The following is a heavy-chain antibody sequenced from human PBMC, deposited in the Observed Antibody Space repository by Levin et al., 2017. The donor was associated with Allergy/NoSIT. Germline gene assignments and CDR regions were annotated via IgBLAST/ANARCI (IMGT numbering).Heavy chain of an antibody. Sequence: GGSLRLSCAASGFTFSTYAMIWVRQAPGKGLEWVSSISGSDSTTHYVDSVKGRFTISRDDSRNTLSLQMNSLRAEDTAVYYCARSNYASRRYSHAFDIWGQGTMATVSS. CDR2: ISGSDSTT. CDR3: ARSNYASRRYSHAFDI. D-gene: IGHD5-12*01. V-gene: IGHV3-23*01. J-gene: IGHJ3*02. CDR1: GFTFSTYA.